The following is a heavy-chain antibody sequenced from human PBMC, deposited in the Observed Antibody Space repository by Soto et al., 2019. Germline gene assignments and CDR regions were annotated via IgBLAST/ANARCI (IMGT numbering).Heavy chain of an antibody. Sequence: ASVKVSCKASGYTFTSYDINWVRQATGQRLEWMGWMNPGSGNTGYAQKFQGRVTITRDTSVSTAYMELSSLRSEDTAVYYCARVPDTYYGSGFPVFDYWGQGTLVTVSS. CDR3: ARVPDTYYGSGFPVFDY. D-gene: IGHD3-10*01. CDR2: MNPGSGNT. J-gene: IGHJ4*02. CDR1: GYTFTSYD. V-gene: IGHV1-8*01.